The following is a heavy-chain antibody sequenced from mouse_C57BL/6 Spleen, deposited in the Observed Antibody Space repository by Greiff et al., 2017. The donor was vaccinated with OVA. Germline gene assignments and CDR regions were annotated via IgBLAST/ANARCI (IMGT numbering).Heavy chain of an antibody. J-gene: IGHJ1*03. V-gene: IGHV1-7*01. CDR3: ASSGYGSSHWYFDV. Sequence: QVQLQQSGAELAKPGASVKLSCKASGYTFTSYWMHWVKQRPGQGLEWIGYINPSSGYTKYNQKFKDKATLTADTSSSTAYMQLSSLTSEDSAVYYWASSGYGSSHWYFDVGGTGTTVTVSS. CDR2: INPSSGYT. CDR1: GYTFTSYW. D-gene: IGHD1-1*01.